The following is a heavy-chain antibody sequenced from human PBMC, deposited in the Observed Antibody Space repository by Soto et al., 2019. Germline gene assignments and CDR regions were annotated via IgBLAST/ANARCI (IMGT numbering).Heavy chain of an antibody. D-gene: IGHD6-6*01. V-gene: IGHV4-34*01. J-gene: IGHJ6*02. CDR2: INHSGST. CDR3: ASGKTRTARPSLRYYYYGLDV. CDR1: GGSFSGYY. Sequence: SETLSLTCTIYGGSFSGYYWSWIRQPPGKGLEWIGEINHSGSTNYSPSLKRRVSILVDTSKDKFSLNLSSVTAADTAVYYCASGKTRTARPSLRYYYYGLDVWGQGTTVTVSS.